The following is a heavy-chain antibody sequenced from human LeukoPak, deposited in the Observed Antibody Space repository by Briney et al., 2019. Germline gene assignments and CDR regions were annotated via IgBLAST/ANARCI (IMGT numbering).Heavy chain of an antibody. CDR1: GFIFDDYA. D-gene: IGHD1-1*01. CDR3: ARALRRYKYDYPSPDY. CDR2: ISSNSGSV. Sequence: PGGSLRLSCAASGFIFDDYAIHWIRQAPGRGLEWVSGISSNSGSVVYADSVKGRFTISRDNAKNSLYLQMNSLRAEDTALYYCARALRRYKYDYPSPDYWGQGTLVTVSS. J-gene: IGHJ4*02. V-gene: IGHV3-9*01.